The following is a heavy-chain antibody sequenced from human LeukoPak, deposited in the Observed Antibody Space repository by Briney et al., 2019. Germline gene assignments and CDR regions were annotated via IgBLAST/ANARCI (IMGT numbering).Heavy chain of an antibody. Sequence: ASVKVSCKASGGTFSSYAISWVRQAPGQGLEWMGGIIPIFGTANYAQKFQGRVTITADESTSTAYMELSSLRSEDTAVYYCARFIAKRNWFDPWGQGTLVTVSS. V-gene: IGHV1-69*13. CDR3: ARFIAKRNWFDP. J-gene: IGHJ5*02. CDR1: GGTFSSYA. CDR2: IIPIFGTA. D-gene: IGHD6-13*01.